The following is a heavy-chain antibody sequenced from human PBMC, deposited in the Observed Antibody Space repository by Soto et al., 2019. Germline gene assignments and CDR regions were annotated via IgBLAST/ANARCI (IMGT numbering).Heavy chain of an antibody. CDR3: AKGVGYLEWLFDY. J-gene: IGHJ4*02. CDR1: GFTFSSYD. V-gene: IGHV3-30*18. Sequence: QVQLVESGGGVVQPGRSLRLSCEASGFTFSSYDMHWVRQAPGKGLEWVADISYDGRNKYYADSVKGRFTISRDDSKNTVDLQMNSLRVEDTAVYYCAKGVGYLEWLFDYWGQGSPVIVSS. CDR2: ISYDGRNK. D-gene: IGHD3-3*01.